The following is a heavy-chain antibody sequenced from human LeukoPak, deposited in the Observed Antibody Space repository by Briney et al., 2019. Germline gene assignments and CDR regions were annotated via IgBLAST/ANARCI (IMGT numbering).Heavy chain of an antibody. CDR2: IFHGGRA. CDR3: LYGGNSGDWLY. CDR1: GASISNSNW. J-gene: IGHJ4*02. V-gene: IGHV4-4*02. Sequence: SETLSLTCTVSGASISNSNWWSWVRQPPGKGLEWIGEIFHGGRANYNPSLKSRVTISVDKSKNQFSLNLISVTAADTAVYYCLYGGNSGDWLYWGQGTLVTVSS. D-gene: IGHD4-23*01.